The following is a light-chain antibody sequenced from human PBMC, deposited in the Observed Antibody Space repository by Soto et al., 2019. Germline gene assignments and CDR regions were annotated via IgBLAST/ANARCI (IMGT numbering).Light chain of an antibody. V-gene: IGKV1-39*01. CDR1: QNINTY. J-gene: IGKJ3*01. CDR3: QQTSSAPFT. Sequence: DIQMTQSPYSLSAAVGDRVTIACRASQNINTYVNWHQQKPGKAPKLLIFDAASLQSGVPSRFSGGGSRTDFTLTIASLQPDDFATYYGQQTSSAPFTIGPGTKVDI. CDR2: DAA.